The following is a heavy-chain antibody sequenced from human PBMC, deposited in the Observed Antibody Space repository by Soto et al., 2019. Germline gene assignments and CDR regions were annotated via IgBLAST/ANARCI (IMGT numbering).Heavy chain of an antibody. CDR2: IRPDGSDK. V-gene: IGHV3-7*03. J-gene: IGHJ4*02. CDR3: ARGGGTLDS. Sequence: EVQLVESGGGLVQPGGSLRLTCTASGFIFSSFWMGWVRQAPGKGLEWVANIRPDGSDKHYVDSMRGRFTISRDNAKNSLGLEMSSLRGDDTAVYYCARGGGTLDSWGQGTQVPVSS. D-gene: IGHD2-15*01. CDR1: GFIFSSFW.